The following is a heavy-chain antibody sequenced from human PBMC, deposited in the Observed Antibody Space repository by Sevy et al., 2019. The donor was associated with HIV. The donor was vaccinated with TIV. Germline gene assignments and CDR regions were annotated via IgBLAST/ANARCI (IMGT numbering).Heavy chain of an antibody. CDR3: SKVLYVSSGYYYHDDFDI. V-gene: IGHV3-23*01. CDR2: ISGSGGST. D-gene: IGHD3-22*01. CDR1: GFTFSSYA. Sequence: GGSLRLSCAASGFTFSSYAMSWVRQAPGKGLEWVSAISGSGGSTNYADSVKGRFTISRDNSKNTLYLQMNSLRAEDTAVSYFSKVLYVSSGYYYHDDFDIWGQGTMVTVSS. J-gene: IGHJ3*02.